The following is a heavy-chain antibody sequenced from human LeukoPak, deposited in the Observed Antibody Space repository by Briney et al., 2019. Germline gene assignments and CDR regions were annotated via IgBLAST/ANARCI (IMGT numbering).Heavy chain of an antibody. J-gene: IGHJ4*02. Sequence: PGGSLRLSCAASGFTFSSYAMSWVRQAPGKGLEWVSAISGSGGSTYYADSVKGRFTISRDNSKNTLYLQMNSLRAEDTAVYYCARGRSYDYVWGSYRPLYYWGQGTLVTVSS. CDR2: ISGSGGST. CDR3: ARGRSYDYVWGSYRPLYY. CDR1: GFTFSSYA. V-gene: IGHV3-23*01. D-gene: IGHD3-16*02.